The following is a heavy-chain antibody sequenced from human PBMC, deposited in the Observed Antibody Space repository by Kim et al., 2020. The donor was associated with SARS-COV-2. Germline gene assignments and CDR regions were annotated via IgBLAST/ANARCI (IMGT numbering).Heavy chain of an antibody. CDR1: GFTFSNAW. J-gene: IGHJ6*02. D-gene: IGHD4-17*01. V-gene: IGHV3-15*01. CDR2: IKSKTDGGTT. Sequence: GGSLRLSCAASGFTFSNAWMSWVRQAPGKGLEWVGRIKSKTDGGTTDYAAPVKGRFTISRDDSKNTLYLQMNSLKTEDTAVYYCTTDSYGDYGGWYYGMDVWGQGTTVTVSS. CDR3: TTDSYGDYGGWYYGMDV.